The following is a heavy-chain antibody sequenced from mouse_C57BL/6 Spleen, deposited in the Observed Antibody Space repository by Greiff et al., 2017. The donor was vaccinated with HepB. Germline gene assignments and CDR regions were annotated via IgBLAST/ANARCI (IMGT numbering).Heavy chain of an antibody. CDR2: INPSSGYT. J-gene: IGHJ4*01. Sequence: QVQLKESGAELAKPGASVKLSCKASGYTFTSYWMHWVKQRPGQGLEWIGYINPSSGYTKYNQKFKDKATLTADKSSSTAYMQLSSLTYEDSAVYYCARSVIYYDYDEGAMDYWGQGTSVTVSS. CDR3: ARSVIYYDYDEGAMDY. V-gene: IGHV1-7*01. CDR1: GYTFTSYW. D-gene: IGHD2-4*01.